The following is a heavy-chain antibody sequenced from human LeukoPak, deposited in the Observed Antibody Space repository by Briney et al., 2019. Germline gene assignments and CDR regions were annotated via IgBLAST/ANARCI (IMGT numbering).Heavy chain of an antibody. V-gene: IGHV1-69*13. CDR1: GGTFSSYA. CDR3: ARVAAVAGNSWFDP. D-gene: IGHD6-19*01. CDR2: IIPIFGTV. J-gene: IGHJ5*02. Sequence: SVKVSCKASGGTFSSYAISWVRQAPGQGLEWMGGIIPIFGTVNYAQKFQGRVTITADESTSTAYMELSSLRSEDTAVYYCARVAAVAGNSWFDPWGQGTLVTVSS.